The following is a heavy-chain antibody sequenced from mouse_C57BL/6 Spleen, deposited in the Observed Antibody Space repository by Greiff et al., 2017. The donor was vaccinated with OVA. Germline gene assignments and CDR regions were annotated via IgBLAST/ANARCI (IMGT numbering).Heavy chain of an antibody. D-gene: IGHD2-2*01. CDR2: IRLKSDNYAT. V-gene: IGHV6-3*01. CDR3: LYGYDWFAY. Sequence: EVNVVESGGGLVQPGGSMKLSCVASGFTFSNYWMNWVRQSPEKGLEWVAQIRLKSDNYATHYAESVKGRFTISRDESKSRDYLKMNNVRAEDNGIYYCLYGYDWFAYWGQGTLVTVSA. CDR1: GFTFSNYW. J-gene: IGHJ3*01.